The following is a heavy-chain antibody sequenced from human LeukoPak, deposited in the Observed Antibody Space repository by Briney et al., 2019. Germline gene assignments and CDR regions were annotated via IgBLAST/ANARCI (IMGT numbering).Heavy chain of an antibody. V-gene: IGHV4-34*01. CDR1: GGSFSGYY. Sequence: PSETLSLTCAVYGGSFSGYYWSWIRQPPGKGLEWIGEINHSGSTNYSPSLKSRVTISVDTSKNQFSLKLSSVTAADTAVYYCAREASGVVTAIRGAFYYYYMDVWGKGTTVTVSS. J-gene: IGHJ6*03. CDR2: INHSGST. D-gene: IGHD2-21*02. CDR3: AREASGVVTAIRGAFYYYYMDV.